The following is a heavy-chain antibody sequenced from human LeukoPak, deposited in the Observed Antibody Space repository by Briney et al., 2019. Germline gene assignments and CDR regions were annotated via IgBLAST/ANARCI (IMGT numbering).Heavy chain of an antibody. Sequence: GGSLRLSCVVSGFIASSNYMSWVRQAPGKGLEWVAAIWYDGSNKYYGDSVKGRFTISRDNSKNTLYLQMNSLRAEDTAVYYCARAGYGDPHFDFWGQGTLVTVSS. CDR3: ARAGYGDPHFDF. CDR1: GFIASSNY. D-gene: IGHD4-17*01. V-gene: IGHV3-33*08. J-gene: IGHJ4*02. CDR2: IWYDGSNK.